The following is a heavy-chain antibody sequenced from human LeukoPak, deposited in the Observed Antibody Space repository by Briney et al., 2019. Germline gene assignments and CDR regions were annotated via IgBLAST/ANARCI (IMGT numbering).Heavy chain of an antibody. Sequence: SETLSLTCTVSGGSISSSSYYWGWIRQPPGKGLEWIGSIYYSGSTYYNPSLKSRVTISVDTSKNQFSLKLSSVTAADTAMYYCARDRYFDFWGQGTLVTVSS. J-gene: IGHJ4*01. CDR2: IYYSGST. V-gene: IGHV4-39*02. CDR3: ARDRYFDF. CDR1: GGSISSSSYY.